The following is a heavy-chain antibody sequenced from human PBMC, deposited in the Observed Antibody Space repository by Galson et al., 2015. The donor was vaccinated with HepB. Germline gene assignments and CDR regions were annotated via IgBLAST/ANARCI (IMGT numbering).Heavy chain of an antibody. CDR2: ISWNGGTI. D-gene: IGHD5-12*01. Sequence: SLRLSCAASGFTFDDYAMLWVRQTPWKGLEWVSGISWNGGTIGYADSVKGRFTISRDNAKKSLDLQMNSLGPEDTALYYCAKGATSLYYYGMDVWGQGTTVTVSS. J-gene: IGHJ6*01. CDR1: GFTFDDYA. V-gene: IGHV3-9*01. CDR3: AKGATSLYYYGMDV.